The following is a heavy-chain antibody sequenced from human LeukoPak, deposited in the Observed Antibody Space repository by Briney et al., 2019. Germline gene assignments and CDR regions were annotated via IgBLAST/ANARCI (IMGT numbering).Heavy chain of an antibody. CDR2: ISWNSVSI. CDR3: AKGLSSDIVAKITYCSYGMDV. D-gene: IGHD5-12*01. J-gene: IGHJ6*02. Sequence: SLRLSCAASGFTFDDYAMRWVRHAPGKGLEWVSGISWNSVSIDYADSVKGRFTISRDNAKNSLYLQMNSLRPEDTSLYYCAKGLSSDIVAKITYCSYGMDVWGQGTTVTVSS. CDR1: GFTFDDYA. V-gene: IGHV3-9*01.